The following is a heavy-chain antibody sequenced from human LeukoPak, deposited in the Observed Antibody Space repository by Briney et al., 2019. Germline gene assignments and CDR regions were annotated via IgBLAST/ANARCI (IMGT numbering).Heavy chain of an antibody. D-gene: IGHD2-15*01. J-gene: IGHJ3*02. CDR2: ISAYNGNT. CDR3: ARDLSEGYCSGGSCYARWAFDI. CDR1: GYTFTSYG. Sequence: ASVKVSFKASGYTFTSYGISWVRQAPGQGLEWMGWISAYNGNTNYAQKLQGRVTMTTDTSTSTAYMELRSLRSDDTAVYYCARDLSEGYCSGGSCYARWAFDIWGQGTMVTVSS. V-gene: IGHV1-18*01.